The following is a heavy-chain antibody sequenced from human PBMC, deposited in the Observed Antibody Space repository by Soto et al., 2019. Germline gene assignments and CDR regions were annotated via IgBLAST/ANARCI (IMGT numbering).Heavy chain of an antibody. V-gene: IGHV3-30*09. CDR3: ARTKVYGDSVWYCAL. CDR2: MSYDGSNK. D-gene: IGHD4-17*01. CDR1: GFTFSSFP. Sequence: QMQLVESGGGVVQPGGSLRLSCAASGFTFSSFPMHWVRQAPGKGLEWVTLMSYDGSNKYYADSVKGRFAISRDNSKNTLFLQMNRLRAEDTALYSCARTKVYGDSVWYCALWGRGTLVTVAS. J-gene: IGHJ2*01.